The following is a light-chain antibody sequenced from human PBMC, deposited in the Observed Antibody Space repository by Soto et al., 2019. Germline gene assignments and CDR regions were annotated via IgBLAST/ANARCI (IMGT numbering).Light chain of an antibody. CDR2: EVK. Sequence: QSALTQPASVSGSPGQSITVSCTGTSGDIGSYDLGSWYQQHPGKAPTLIIMEVKKRTSGATNRFSASKSDNTASLTISGPQVEVEAVYFCLSYAGSSSWVFGGGTKVTVL. V-gene: IGLV2-23*02. CDR1: SGDIGSYDL. J-gene: IGLJ3*02. CDR3: LSYAGSSSWV.